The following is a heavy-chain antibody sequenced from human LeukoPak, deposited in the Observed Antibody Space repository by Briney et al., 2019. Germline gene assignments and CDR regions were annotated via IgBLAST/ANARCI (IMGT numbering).Heavy chain of an antibody. CDR3: ARELPLGVGVTNYGMDV. D-gene: IGHD3-10*01. V-gene: IGHV1-18*01. J-gene: IGHJ6*02. CDR1: GYTFTSYG. CDR2: ISAYNGNT. Sequence: ASVTVSCTASGYTFTSYGISWVRQAPGQGLEWMGWISAYNGNTNYAQKLQGRVTMTTDTSTSTAYMELRSLRSDDTAVYYCARELPLGVGVTNYGMDVWGQGTTVTVSS.